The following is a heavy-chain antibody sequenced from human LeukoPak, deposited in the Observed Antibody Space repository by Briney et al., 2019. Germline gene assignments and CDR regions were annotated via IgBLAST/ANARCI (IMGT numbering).Heavy chain of an antibody. CDR3: ARDTRGESDY. D-gene: IGHD2-2*01. CDR1: GFTFSAYG. J-gene: IGHJ4*02. CDR2: ISTTSIYI. Sequence: GGSLRLSCAASGFTFSAYGMNWVRQAPGKGLEWVSSISTTSIYIYYADSVKGRFTISRDNAKNSLYLQMNSLRAEDTAVYYCARDTRGESDYWGQGTLVTVSS. V-gene: IGHV3-21*01.